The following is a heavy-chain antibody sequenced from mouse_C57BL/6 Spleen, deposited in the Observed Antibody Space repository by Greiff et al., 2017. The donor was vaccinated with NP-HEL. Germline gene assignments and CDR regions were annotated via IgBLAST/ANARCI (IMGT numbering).Heavy chain of an antibody. CDR2: IGSGGST. J-gene: IGHJ1*03. CDR3: ARNSGTGWYFDV. D-gene: IGHD4-1*01. Sequence: VQLKESGPGLVQPAQSLSITCTVSGFSLTSYGVHWVRQSPGKGLEWLGVIGSGGSTDYNAAFISRLSISKDNSKSQVFFKMNSLQADDTAIYCCARNSGTGWYFDVWGTGTTVTVSS. CDR1: GFSLTSYG. V-gene: IGHV2-2*01.